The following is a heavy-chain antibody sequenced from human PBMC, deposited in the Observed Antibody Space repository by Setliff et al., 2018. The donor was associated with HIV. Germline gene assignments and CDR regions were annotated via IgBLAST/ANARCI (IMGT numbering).Heavy chain of an antibody. V-gene: IGHV4-31*03. CDR3: ARMVVSTSYYFDY. CDR2: IHYSGST. D-gene: IGHD5-12*01. CDR1: GGSIRSGGYY. J-gene: IGHJ4*02. Sequence: SETLSLTCTVSGGSIRSGGYYWSWIRQHPGKGPEWIAYIHYSGSTYYNPSLKSRVIISVDTSQNQFSLKMSSVTAADTAVYYCARMVVSTSYYFDYWGQGALVTVSS.